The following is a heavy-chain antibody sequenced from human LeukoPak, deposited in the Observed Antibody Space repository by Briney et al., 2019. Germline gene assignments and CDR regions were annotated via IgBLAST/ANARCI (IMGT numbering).Heavy chain of an antibody. J-gene: IGHJ4*02. V-gene: IGHV4-39*01. D-gene: IGHD1-26*01. CDR1: GGSISSSSYY. CDR3: VIFIMGTTTTDY. CDR2: IDHSGST. Sequence: SETLSLTCTVSGGSISSSSYYLHWIRQPPGKGLEWIGEIDHSGSTKYNPSLKNRLTISVDTSKNQFSLNLSSVTATAVYYCVIFIMGTTTTDYWGQGTLVTVPS.